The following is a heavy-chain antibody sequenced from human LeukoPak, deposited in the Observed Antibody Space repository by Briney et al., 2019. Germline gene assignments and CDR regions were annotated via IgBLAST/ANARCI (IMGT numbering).Heavy chain of an antibody. V-gene: IGHV4-39*01. D-gene: IGHD3-22*01. Sequence: SETLSLTCTVSGGSISSSSYYWGWIRQPPGKGLEWIGSIYYSGSTYYNPSLKSRVTISVDTSKNQFSLKLSSVTAADTAVYYCARGKPYYYDSSGSDYWGQGTLVTVSS. CDR2: IYYSGST. J-gene: IGHJ4*02. CDR3: ARGKPYYYDSSGSDY. CDR1: GGSISSSSYY.